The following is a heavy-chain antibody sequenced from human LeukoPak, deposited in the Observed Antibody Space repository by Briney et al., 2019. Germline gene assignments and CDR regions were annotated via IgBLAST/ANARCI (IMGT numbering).Heavy chain of an antibody. D-gene: IGHD3-22*01. V-gene: IGHV3-11*06. CDR2: ISCSSSYT. Sequence: PGGSLRLSCAASGFTSSDYYMSWIRQAPGKGLEWVSYISCSSSYTNYADSVKGRFTISRDNAKNSLYLQMNSLRAEDTAVYYCARVRDYYDSSGYPTRDAFDIWGQGTMVTVSS. CDR1: GFTSSDYY. J-gene: IGHJ3*02. CDR3: ARVRDYYDSSGYPTRDAFDI.